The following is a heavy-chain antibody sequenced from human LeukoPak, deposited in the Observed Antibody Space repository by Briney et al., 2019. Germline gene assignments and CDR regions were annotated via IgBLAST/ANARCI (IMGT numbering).Heavy chain of an antibody. D-gene: IGHD3-9*01. J-gene: IGHJ4*02. CDR2: IKQDGSEQ. Sequence: LPGGSLRLSCAASGFTFSNYWMSWVRQTPGKRLEWVANIKQDGSEQYYVDSVKGRFTISRDNAKNSVFLQMNSLRAEDTAVYYCARGGEEGLYYDILTGHDPHYFDYWGQGTLVTVSS. V-gene: IGHV3-7*01. CDR1: GFTFSNYW. CDR3: ARGGEEGLYYDILTGHDPHYFDY.